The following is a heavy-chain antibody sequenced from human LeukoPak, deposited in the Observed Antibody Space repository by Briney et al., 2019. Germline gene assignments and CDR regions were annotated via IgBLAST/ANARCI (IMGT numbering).Heavy chain of an antibody. D-gene: IGHD1-7*01. J-gene: IGHJ5*02. V-gene: IGHV3-23*01. CDR2: IDYSGGST. CDR1: GFTLSSYE. CDR3: AKSSAGITWFDP. Sequence: GGSLRLSCTASGFTLSSYEISWIRQAPGKGLDWVSSIDYSGGSTHYADSVMGRFTISRDNSKNTLYLQMDSLRSDDTAVYYCAKSSAGITWFDPWGQGTLVIVSS.